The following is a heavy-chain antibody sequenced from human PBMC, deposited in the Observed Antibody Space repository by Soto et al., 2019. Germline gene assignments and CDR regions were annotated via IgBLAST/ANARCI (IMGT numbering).Heavy chain of an antibody. J-gene: IGHJ6*03. CDR2: IYYRGST. Sequence: PSETLSLTYTASGGSISSYYWSWIRQPPGKGLEWIGYIYYRGSTNYNPSLKSRVTISVDTSKNQFSLKLSSVTAADTAVYYCATRAADYDFWSGYYSYYYYMDVWGKGTTVT. CDR3: ATRAADYDFWSGYYSYYYYMDV. CDR1: GGSISSYY. D-gene: IGHD3-3*01. V-gene: IGHV4-59*08.